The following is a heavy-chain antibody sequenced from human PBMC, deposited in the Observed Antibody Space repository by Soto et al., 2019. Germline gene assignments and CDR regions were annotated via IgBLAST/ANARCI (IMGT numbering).Heavy chain of an antibody. CDR1: GGSISSSSYY. V-gene: IGHV4-39*01. J-gene: IGHJ3*02. Sequence: QLQLQESGPGLVKPSETLSLTCTVSGGSISSSSYYWGWIRQPPGKGLEWIGSIYYSGSTYYNPSLKSRVTISVDTSKNQFSLKLSSVTAADTAVYYCASSVKYDFWSGYWASDAFDIWGQGTMVTVSS. CDR2: IYYSGST. D-gene: IGHD3-3*01. CDR3: ASSVKYDFWSGYWASDAFDI.